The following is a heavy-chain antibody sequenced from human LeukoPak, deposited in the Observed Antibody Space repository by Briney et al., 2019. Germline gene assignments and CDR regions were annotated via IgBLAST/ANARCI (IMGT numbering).Heavy chain of an antibody. CDR3: ERLEQYHRGHFYYYMDV. CDR2: MTSSGNTI. V-gene: IGHV3-11*01. CDR1: GFTFSDYY. D-gene: IGHD2-2*01. Sequence: PGGSLRLSRAASGFTFSDYYMTWIRQAPGKGLDWVSYMTSSGNTICYADSVTGRRSISRDKAKTSLYLQMNSLRVEDTAVYYCERLEQYHRGHFYYYMDVWGKGTTVTVSS. J-gene: IGHJ6*03.